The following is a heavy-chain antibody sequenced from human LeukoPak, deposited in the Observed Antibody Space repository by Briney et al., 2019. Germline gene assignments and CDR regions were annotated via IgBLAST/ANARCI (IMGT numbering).Heavy chain of an antibody. Sequence: PGGSLRLSCVVSGFTFSNAWMSWVRQAPGKGLEWVGRIKRKADGATRDFAAPVKGGFAISRDDSKNTVYLQMNSLRAEDTAVYSCAKYKQGGGRDGYHGLDCWGQGTLVTVSS. V-gene: IGHV3-15*01. CDR3: AKYKQGGGRDGYHGLDC. D-gene: IGHD5-24*01. J-gene: IGHJ4*02. CDR2: IKRKADGATR. CDR1: GFTFSNAW.